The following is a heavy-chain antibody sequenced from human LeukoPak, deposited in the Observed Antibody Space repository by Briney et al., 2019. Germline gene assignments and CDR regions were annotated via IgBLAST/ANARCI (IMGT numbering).Heavy chain of an antibody. Sequence: PGGSLRLSCAASGFTFSSYAMSWVRQAPGKGLEWVSVIYSGGSTYYADSVKGRFTISRDNSKNTLYLQMNSLRAEDTAVYYCARGLYYFDYWGQGTLVTVSS. CDR3: ARGLYYFDY. V-gene: IGHV3-66*01. CDR2: IYSGGST. CDR1: GFTFSSYA. J-gene: IGHJ4*02. D-gene: IGHD6-19*01.